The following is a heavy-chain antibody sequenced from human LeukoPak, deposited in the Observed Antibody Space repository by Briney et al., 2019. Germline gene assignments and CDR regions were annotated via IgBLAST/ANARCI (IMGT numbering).Heavy chain of an antibody. CDR3: ARERNRRATFYQSPLDY. Sequence: PSETLSLTCAVYGGSFTSYYWSWIRQPPGKGLECVGEISHSGSTNYNPSLKSRVTMSVDTSKNQFSLRLSSVTAADTAIYYCARERNRRATFYQSPLDYWGQGTLVTVSA. CDR1: GGSFTSYY. CDR2: ISHSGST. V-gene: IGHV4-34*01. J-gene: IGHJ4*02. D-gene: IGHD1/OR15-1a*01.